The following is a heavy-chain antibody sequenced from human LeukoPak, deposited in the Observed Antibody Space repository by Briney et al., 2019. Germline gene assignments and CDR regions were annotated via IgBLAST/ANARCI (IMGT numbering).Heavy chain of an antibody. CDR3: ARQRWLQLNFLDY. J-gene: IGHJ4*02. D-gene: IGHD5-24*01. CDR1: GFALCSYI. V-gene: IGHV3-48*02. Sequence: GGSLRLSCAASGFALCSYIMNWVRQAPGKGLGWVSYISSRVGTIYYADSVKGRFTISRDNAKNSLYLQMNRHRYLVLSVNYCARQRWLQLNFLDYWGQGALVTVSS. CDR2: ISSRVGTI.